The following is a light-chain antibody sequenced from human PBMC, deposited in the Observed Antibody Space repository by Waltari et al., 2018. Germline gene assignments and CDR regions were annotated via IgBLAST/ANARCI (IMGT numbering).Light chain of an antibody. CDR2: GVS. CDR1: QSVGSK. CDR3: QQYSDWPRT. J-gene: IGKJ2*01. Sequence: IVMTQSPATLSVSPGEMATLSCRASQSVGSKFAWYQQKPGQPPRLLMFGVSTRATGVPGRFTGSGSGTEFTLTIDSLQSEDFAVYYCQQYSDWPRTFGQGTKVEIQ. V-gene: IGKV3-15*01.